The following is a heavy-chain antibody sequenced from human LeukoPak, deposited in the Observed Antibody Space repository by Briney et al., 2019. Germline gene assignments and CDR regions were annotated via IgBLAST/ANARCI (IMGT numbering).Heavy chain of an antibody. CDR3: ARVGSIAAAGTPDY. CDR2: ISGSGGRT. J-gene: IGHJ4*02. CDR1: GLXFSSYA. V-gene: IGHV3-23*01. D-gene: IGHD6-13*01. Sequence: PGGSLRLSCAASGLXFSSYAMCWVRQAPGKGLEWVSAISGSGGRTYYADSVKGRFTTSRDNAKNSLYLQMNSLRAEDTAVYYCARVGSIAAAGTPDYWGQGTLVTVSS.